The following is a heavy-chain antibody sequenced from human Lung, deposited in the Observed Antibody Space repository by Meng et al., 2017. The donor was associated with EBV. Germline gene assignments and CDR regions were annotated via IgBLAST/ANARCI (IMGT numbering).Heavy chain of an antibody. V-gene: IGHV1-46*02. J-gene: IGHJ5*02. Sequence: VALVQSGAELKKPGASVRVSCKASGYTFNTNYMHWVRQAPGQGLEWMGVINPSGGSSIYAQRFQGRVTMTSDTSTTTVYMDLSSLRSEDTAVYYCARVSKGGSYRFDPWGQGTLVTVSS. CDR1: GYTFNTNY. CDR2: INPSGGSS. D-gene: IGHD1-26*01. CDR3: ARVSKGGSYRFDP.